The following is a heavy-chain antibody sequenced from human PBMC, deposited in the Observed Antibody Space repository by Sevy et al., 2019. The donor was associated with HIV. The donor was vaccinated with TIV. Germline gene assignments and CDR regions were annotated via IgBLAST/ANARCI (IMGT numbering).Heavy chain of an antibody. J-gene: IGHJ5*02. CDR2: ISGSGGST. CDR3: AKETTSGYLP. D-gene: IGHD3-3*01. CDR1: GFTFSSYV. V-gene: IGHV3-23*01. Sequence: GGSLRLSCVVSGFTFSSYVMSWVRQAPGKGLEWVSTISGSGGSTYYADSVKGRFTISRENSRNTASLQMNSLGAEDTAVYYCAKETTSGYLPWGQGTLVTVSS.